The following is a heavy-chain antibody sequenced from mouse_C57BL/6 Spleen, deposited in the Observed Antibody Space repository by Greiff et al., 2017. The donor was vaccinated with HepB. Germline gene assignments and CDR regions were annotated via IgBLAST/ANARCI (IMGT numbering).Heavy chain of an antibody. D-gene: IGHD1-1*01. CDR1: GYAFSSSW. Sequence: VKLQESGPELVKPGASVKISCKASGYAFSSSWMNWVKQRPGKGLEWIGRIYPGDGDTNYNGKFKGKATLTADKSSSTAYMQLSSLTSEDSAVYFCARSYYYGSSVYYFDYWGQGTTLTVSS. CDR3: ARSYYYGSSVYYFDY. V-gene: IGHV1-82*01. J-gene: IGHJ2*01. CDR2: IYPGDGDT.